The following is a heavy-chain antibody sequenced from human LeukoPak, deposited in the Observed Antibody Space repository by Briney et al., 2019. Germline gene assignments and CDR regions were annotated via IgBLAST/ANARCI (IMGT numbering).Heavy chain of an antibody. D-gene: IGHD3-10*01. CDR3: ARVRGQLGELSYYFDY. Sequence: SVKVSCKASGGTFTSYAISWVRQAPGQGLEWMGGIILIFGTANYAQKFQGRVTITADESTSTAYMELSSLRSEDTAVYYRARVRGQLGELSYYFDYWGQGTLVTVSS. J-gene: IGHJ4*02. CDR1: GGTFTSYA. CDR2: IILIFGTA. V-gene: IGHV1-69*13.